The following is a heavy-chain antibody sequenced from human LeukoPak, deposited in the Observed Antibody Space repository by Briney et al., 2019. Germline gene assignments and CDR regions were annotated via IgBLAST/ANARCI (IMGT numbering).Heavy chain of an antibody. CDR1: GGSISSSNW. CDR2: IYHSGST. CDR3: ARVLWFGFDYYYGMDV. D-gene: IGHD3-10*01. Sequence: SGTLSLTCAVSGGSISSSNWWSWVRQPPGKGLEWIGEIYHSGSTNYNPSLKSRVAISVDKSKNQFSLKLSSVTAADTAVYYCARVLWFGFDYYYGMDVWAKGPRSPSP. V-gene: IGHV4-4*02. J-gene: IGHJ6*02.